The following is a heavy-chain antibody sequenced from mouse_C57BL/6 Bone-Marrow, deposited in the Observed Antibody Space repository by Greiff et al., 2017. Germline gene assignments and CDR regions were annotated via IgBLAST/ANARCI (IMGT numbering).Heavy chain of an antibody. D-gene: IGHD3-3*01. CDR3: AREGQAWFAY. CDR2: IDPANGGT. Sequence: QVQLQQSGAELVRSGASVTLSCKASGYTFTNYEMHWVKQTPVHGLEWIGTIDPANGGTAYNQKFKGKAILTADQSSSTAYMELRSLTSEDSAVYYCAREGQAWFAYWGQGTLVTVSA. CDR1: GYTFTNYE. J-gene: IGHJ3*01. V-gene: IGHV1-15*01.